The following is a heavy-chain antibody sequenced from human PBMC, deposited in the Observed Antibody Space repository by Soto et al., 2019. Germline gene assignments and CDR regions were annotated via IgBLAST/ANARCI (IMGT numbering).Heavy chain of an antibody. J-gene: IGHJ4*02. CDR3: TRDQDTYGQAVFDS. D-gene: IGHD5-18*01. CDR2: IKTDGSIT. CDR1: GFTLISRW. Sequence: GGALRLSCVVSGFTLISRWMHWVRQTPWKGLVWVSRIKTDGSITNYADSVKGRFTISRDNAKDTLYLHMNSLRPEDTAMYYCTRDQDTYGQAVFDSWGQGTLVTVSS. V-gene: IGHV3-74*01.